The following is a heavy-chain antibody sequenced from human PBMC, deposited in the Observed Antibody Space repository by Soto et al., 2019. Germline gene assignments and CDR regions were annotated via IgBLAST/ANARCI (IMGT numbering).Heavy chain of an antibody. J-gene: IGHJ5*02. D-gene: IGHD3-10*01. CDR1: GVSISTYY. CDR3: ARDLTIGGFFDP. V-gene: IGHV4-59*01. Sequence: SETLSLTCTVSGVSISTYYWTWIRQPPGKGLEWIGYIYHSGRTNCNPSLKSRVTMSVDTSKNQFSLKLSSVTAADTAVYYCARDLTIGGFFDPWGQGTLVTVSS. CDR2: IYHSGRT.